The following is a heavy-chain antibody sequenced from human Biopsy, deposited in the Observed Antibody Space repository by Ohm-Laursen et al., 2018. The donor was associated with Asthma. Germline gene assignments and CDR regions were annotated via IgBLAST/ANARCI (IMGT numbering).Heavy chain of an antibody. CDR3: ARTYYDFLTGQVNDAFAM. V-gene: IGHV1-2*06. CDR1: GYSFTDYH. Sequence: ASVKVSCKVSGYSFTDYHLHWVRQAPGQGLEWMGRITPTSGGTTYAQKFQGRVTMTRDRSISTAYMDLSSLRSEDTAVYYCARTYYDFLTGQVNDAFAMWGQGTMVTVSS. CDR2: ITPTSGGT. D-gene: IGHD3-9*01. J-gene: IGHJ3*02.